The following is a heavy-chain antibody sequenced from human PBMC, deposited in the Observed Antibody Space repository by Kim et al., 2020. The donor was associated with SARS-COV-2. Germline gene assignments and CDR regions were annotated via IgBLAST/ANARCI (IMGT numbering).Heavy chain of an antibody. CDR3: ARAQFDILSGYAPPAY. CDR1: GYTFTDYY. J-gene: IGHJ4*02. D-gene: IGHD3-9*01. CDR2: ISPNSGGT. Sequence: ASVKVSCKASGYTFTDYYIHWVRQAPGQGLEWMGRISPNSGGTNYAQKFQGRVTLTRYTSISTAYMELTRLISDETAVYYCARAQFDILSGYAPPAYWGQGTLVTVSS. V-gene: IGHV1-2*06.